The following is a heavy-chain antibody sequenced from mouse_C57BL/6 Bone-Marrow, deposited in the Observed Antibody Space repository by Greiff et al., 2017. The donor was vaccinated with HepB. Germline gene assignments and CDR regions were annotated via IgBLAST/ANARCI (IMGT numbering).Heavy chain of an antibody. Sequence: VQLQQPGAELVMPGASVKLSCKASGYTFPSYWMHWVKQRPGQGLEWIGEIDPSDSYTNYNQKFKGKSTLTVDKSSSTAYMQLSSLTSEDSAVYYCARSITTRYFDYWGQGTTLTVSS. D-gene: IGHD1-1*01. J-gene: IGHJ2*01. CDR1: GYTFPSYW. V-gene: IGHV1-69*01. CDR2: IDPSDSYT. CDR3: ARSITTRYFDY.